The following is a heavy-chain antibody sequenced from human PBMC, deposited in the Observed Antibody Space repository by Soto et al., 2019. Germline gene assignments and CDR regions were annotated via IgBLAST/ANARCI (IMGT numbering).Heavy chain of an antibody. J-gene: IGHJ4*02. D-gene: IGHD6-25*01. CDR1: GGSITSYY. CDR3: TRGSGDY. Sequence: QVQLQESGPGLVKPSETLSLTCTVSGGSITSYYWSWIRQPPGKGLEWIGSIYDSGSTNYNPSLKSRVTVSVDTSKKQFSRKRNSVTAADTAVYYCTRGSGDYWGQGTLGTVSS. V-gene: IGHV4-59*01. CDR2: IYDSGST.